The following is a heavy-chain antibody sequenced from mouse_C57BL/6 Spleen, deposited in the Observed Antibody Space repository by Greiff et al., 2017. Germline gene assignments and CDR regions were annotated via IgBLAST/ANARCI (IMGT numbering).Heavy chain of an antibody. Sequence: VKLMESGPGLVQPSQSLSITCTVSGFSLTSYGVHWVRQSPGKGLEWLGVIWRGGSTDYNAAFMSRLSITKDNSKSQVFFKMNSLQADDTAICYCAKDGGNYPSWFAYWGQGTLVTVSA. CDR2: IWRGGST. J-gene: IGHJ3*01. V-gene: IGHV2-5*01. D-gene: IGHD2-1*01. CDR1: GFSLTSYG. CDR3: AKDGGNYPSWFAY.